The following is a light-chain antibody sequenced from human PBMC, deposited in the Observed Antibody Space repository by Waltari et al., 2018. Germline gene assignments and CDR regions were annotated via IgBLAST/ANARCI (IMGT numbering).Light chain of an antibody. V-gene: IGKV2-28*01. J-gene: IGKJ1*01. Sequence: DIVMTQSPLSLSVTPGEPASTSSRSRQRLLPSNGKNYLDWYLQKPGQSPQLLIYLGSNRASGVPDRFSGSGSGTDFTLKISRVEAEDVGVYYCMQGLQTPWTFGQGTKVEIK. CDR3: MQGLQTPWT. CDR1: QRLLPSNGKNY. CDR2: LGS.